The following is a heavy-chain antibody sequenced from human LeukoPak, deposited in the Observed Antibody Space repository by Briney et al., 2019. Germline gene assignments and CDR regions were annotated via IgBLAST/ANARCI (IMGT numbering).Heavy chain of an antibody. CDR1: GFTFRSYA. CDR2: MSSDSSFI. J-gene: IGHJ6*02. D-gene: IGHD5-12*01. Sequence: GGSLRLSCVASGFTFRSYAMNWVRQAPGKGLEWVSYMSSDSSFINYADSVKGRFTISRDNAKNSLFLQMDSPRADDTAVYYCARGEVATTYYYGMDVWGQGATVTVSS. V-gene: IGHV3-21*05. CDR3: ARGEVATTYYYGMDV.